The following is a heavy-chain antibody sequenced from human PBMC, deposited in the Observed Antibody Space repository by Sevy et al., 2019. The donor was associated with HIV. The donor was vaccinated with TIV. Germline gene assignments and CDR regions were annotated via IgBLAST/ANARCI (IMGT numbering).Heavy chain of an antibody. CDR1: GGTFSSYA. D-gene: IGHD6-19*01. CDR2: IIPIFGTA. Sequence: ASVKVSCKASGGTFSSYAISWVRQAPGQGLEWMGGIIPIFGTANYAQKFQGRVTITADESTSTASMELSSLRSEDTAVYYCARDRGYGAVAHYYFNYWGQGTLVTVSS. V-gene: IGHV1-69*13. CDR3: ARDRGYGAVAHYYFNY. J-gene: IGHJ4*02.